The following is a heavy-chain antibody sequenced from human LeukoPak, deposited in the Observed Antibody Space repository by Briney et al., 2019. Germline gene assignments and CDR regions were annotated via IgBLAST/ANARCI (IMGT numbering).Heavy chain of an antibody. CDR1: GFTFSHHA. CDR3: AKQLGALIQQWYFDY. Sequence: GASVKVSCKASGFTFSHHAMNWVRQAPGQRLEWMGWINAGNGKTKYSQKFQDRVTITRDTSASTTYMELNSLRAEDTALYYCAKQLGALIQQWYFDYWGQGTLVTVSS. D-gene: IGHD5-18*01. J-gene: IGHJ4*02. CDR2: INAGNGKT. V-gene: IGHV1-3*01.